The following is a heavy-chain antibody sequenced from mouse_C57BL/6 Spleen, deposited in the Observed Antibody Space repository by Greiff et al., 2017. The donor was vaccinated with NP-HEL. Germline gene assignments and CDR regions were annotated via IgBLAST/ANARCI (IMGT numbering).Heavy chain of an antibody. CDR1: GYSFTGYY. J-gene: IGHJ2*01. CDR2: INPSTGGT. CDR3: ARGDFDY. Sequence: EVKLQESGPELVKPGASVKISCKASGYSFTGYYMNWVKQSPEKSLEWIGEINPSTGGTTYNQKFKAKATLTVDKSSSTAYMQLKSLTSEDSAVYYCARGDFDYWGQGTTLTVSS. V-gene: IGHV1-42*01.